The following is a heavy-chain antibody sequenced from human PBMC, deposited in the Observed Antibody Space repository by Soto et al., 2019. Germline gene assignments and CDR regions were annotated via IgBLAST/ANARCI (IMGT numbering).Heavy chain of an antibody. CDR2: INPKSGGT. J-gene: IGHJ6*04. CDR3: ARGHSTDCSNGVCSFFYNHEMDV. V-gene: IGHV1-2*04. CDR1: GYRFTDYH. Sequence: ASVKVSCKASGYRFTDYHIHWVRQAPGQGLEWLGRINPKSGGTSTAQKFQGWVTMTRDRSISTVYMELTRLRSDDTAVYFCARGHSTDCSNGVCSFFYNHEMDVWGTGTTVTVSS. D-gene: IGHD2-8*01.